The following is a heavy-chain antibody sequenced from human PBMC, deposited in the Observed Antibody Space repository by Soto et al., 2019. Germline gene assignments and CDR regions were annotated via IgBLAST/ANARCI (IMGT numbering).Heavy chain of an antibody. CDR1: GYTFTSYG. Sequence: QVQLVQSGAEVKKPGASVKVSCKASGYTFTSYGISWVRQAPGQGLEWMGWISAYNGNTNYAQKLQGRVTMTTDTSTRTAYMELRSLRSDDTAVYYCGVWVSDSSCYGCYVDYWGQGSLVTVSS. CDR2: ISAYNGNT. D-gene: IGHD2-15*01. J-gene: IGHJ4*02. V-gene: IGHV1-18*01. CDR3: GVWVSDSSCYGCYVDY.